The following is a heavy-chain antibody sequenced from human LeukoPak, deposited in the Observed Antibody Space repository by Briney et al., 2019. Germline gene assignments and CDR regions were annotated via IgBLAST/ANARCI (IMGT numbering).Heavy chain of an antibody. CDR1: GGSVSSYY. Sequence: SETLSLTCTVSGGSVSSYYWSWIRQPAGKGLEWIGRIYTSGSTNYNPSLKSRVTMSVDTSKNQFSLKLSSVTAADTAVYYCARSPVTAYYDSSGYYLFDYWGQGTLVTVSS. D-gene: IGHD3-22*01. J-gene: IGHJ4*02. V-gene: IGHV4-4*07. CDR3: ARSPVTAYYDSSGYYLFDY. CDR2: IYTSGST.